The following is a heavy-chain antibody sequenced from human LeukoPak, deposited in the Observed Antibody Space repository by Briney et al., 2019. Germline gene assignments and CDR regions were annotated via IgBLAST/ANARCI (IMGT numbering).Heavy chain of an antibody. D-gene: IGHD1-26*01. V-gene: IGHV3-7*01. CDR2: INLDGNDK. Sequence: PGGSLRLSCAASGFIFSSHWMSWVRQAPGKGLEWVGNINLDGNDKNYVDSVKGRFTISRDNAKNSLYLQMNSLRAEDTAMYYCVRSGSYFSKWGQGTLVTVSS. CDR1: GFIFSSHW. J-gene: IGHJ4*02. CDR3: VRSGSYFSK.